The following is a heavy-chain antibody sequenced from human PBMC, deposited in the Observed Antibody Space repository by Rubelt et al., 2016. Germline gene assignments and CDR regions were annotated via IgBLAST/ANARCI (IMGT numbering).Heavy chain of an antibody. CDR1: GGSISSSSYY. J-gene: IGHJ4*02. CDR2: IYYSGGT. V-gene: IGHV4-39*01. CDR3: ARQYGDSYYFDY. D-gene: IGHD4-17*01. Sequence: QLQLQESGPGLVKPSETLYLTCTVSGGSISSSSYYWGWIRQPPGRGLEWIGSIYYSGGTEYNTTLKSRDATSVDTPKNLFPLNPTPVTAAEPAVDYCARQYGDSYYFDYWGQGTLVTVSS.